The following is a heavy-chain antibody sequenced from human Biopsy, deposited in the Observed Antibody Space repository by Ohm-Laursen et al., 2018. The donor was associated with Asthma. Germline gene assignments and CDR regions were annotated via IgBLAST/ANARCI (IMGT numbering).Heavy chain of an antibody. CDR3: ARGPPVDRED. J-gene: IGHJ4*02. V-gene: IGHV4-31*03. CDR1: GGSVSTGSYY. Sequence: SETLSLTCTVSGGSVSTGSYYWSWIRQHPGKGLEWIGYIYYSGSTYYNPSPKSRVTISVDTSKNQFSLKLSSVTAADTAVYYCARGPPVDREDWGQGTLVTVSS. D-gene: IGHD5-24*01. CDR2: IYYSGST.